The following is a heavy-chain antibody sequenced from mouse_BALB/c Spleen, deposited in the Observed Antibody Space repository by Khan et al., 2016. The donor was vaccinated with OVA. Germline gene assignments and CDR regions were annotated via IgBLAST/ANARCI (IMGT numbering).Heavy chain of an antibody. CDR2: IDPYDSEI. V-gene: IGHV1-52*01. CDR1: GYTFTSYW. J-gene: IGHJ3*01. Sequence: QVQLKQSGAELVRPGASVNLSCKASGYTFTSYWVNWIKQRPEQGLEWIGRIDPYDSEIHYNQIFKDKAILTVDKSSSTAYMKLNIRPSEDSAVYYCARNPFAYWGQGTLVTVST. CDR3: ARNPFAY.